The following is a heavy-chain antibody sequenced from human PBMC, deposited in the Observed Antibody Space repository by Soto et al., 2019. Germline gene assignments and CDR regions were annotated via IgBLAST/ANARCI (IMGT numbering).Heavy chain of an antibody. V-gene: IGHV4-39*01. CDR1: GDSVSTSDYY. J-gene: IGHJ6*02. CDR2: IFYSGLT. Sequence: SETLSLTCSVSGDSVSTSDYYWAWIRQPPGKGLEWIGSIFYSGLTYSNPSLKSRVTLSVDTSKNQFSVRLNSVTAADTAVYYCAPLNVSQSGPYGIHVWGQGTTVTVSS. D-gene: IGHD3-16*01. CDR3: APLNVSQSGPYGIHV.